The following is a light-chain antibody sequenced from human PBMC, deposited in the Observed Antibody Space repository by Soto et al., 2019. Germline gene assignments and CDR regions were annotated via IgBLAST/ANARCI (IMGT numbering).Light chain of an antibody. CDR1: SSDVGGYNY. J-gene: IGLJ1*01. CDR2: EVN. V-gene: IGLV2-8*01. CDR3: TSYAGGNNV. Sequence: QSALTQPPSASGSPGQSVTISCTGTSSDVGGYNYVSWYQQHPGKVPKLMVYEVNNRPSGVPDRFSGSKSGNTATLTVSGLQDEDAADYYCTSYAGGNNVFGTGTKVTVL.